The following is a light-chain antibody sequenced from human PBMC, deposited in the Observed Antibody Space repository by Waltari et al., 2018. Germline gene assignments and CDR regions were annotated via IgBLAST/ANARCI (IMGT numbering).Light chain of an antibody. CDR2: SNS. CDR3: QSYVSTHVI. V-gene: IGLV1-40*01. CDR1: SSNIGAGHD. J-gene: IGLJ2*01. Sequence: QSVLTQPASMSGAPGQRVTLSCTGSSSNIGAGHDVHWYQCLPGAAPRLLIYSNSHRPSGVPGRFSGSRSGSSASLVITGLQTEDEATYYCQSYVSTHVIFGGGTLLTVL.